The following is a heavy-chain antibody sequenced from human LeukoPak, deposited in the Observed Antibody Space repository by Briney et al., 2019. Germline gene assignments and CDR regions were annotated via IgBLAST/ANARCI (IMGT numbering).Heavy chain of an antibody. V-gene: IGHV1-69*05. CDR2: IIPIFGTA. J-gene: IGHJ4*02. D-gene: IGHD3-22*01. CDR1: GGTFSSYA. CDR3: ASSYVSYYDSSGYDVPIDY. Sequence: SVKVSCKASGGTFSSYAISWVRQAPGQGLEWMGRIIPIFGTANYAQKFQGRVTITTDESTSTAYMELSSLRSEDTAVYYCASSYVSYYDSSGYDVPIDYWGQGTRVTVSS.